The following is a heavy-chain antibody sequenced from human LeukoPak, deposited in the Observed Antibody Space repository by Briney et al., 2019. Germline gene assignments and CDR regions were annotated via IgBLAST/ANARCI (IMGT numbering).Heavy chain of an antibody. CDR1: EFIFSSYW. CDR3: TTYNWNDLSSSI. V-gene: IGHV3-74*03. CDR2: ISPDGSTK. D-gene: IGHD1-1*01. J-gene: IGHJ3*02. Sequence: GGSLRLSCAASEFIFSSYWMYWVRQAPGKGLVWVSRISPDGSTKEYADSVKGRFPISRENAKNMLSLQMNNLRAEDTAVYYFTTYNWNDLSSSIWGQGTVVTVSS.